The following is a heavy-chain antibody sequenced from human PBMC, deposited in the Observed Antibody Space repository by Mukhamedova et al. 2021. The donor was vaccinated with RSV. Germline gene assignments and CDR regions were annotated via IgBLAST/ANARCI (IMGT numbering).Heavy chain of an antibody. V-gene: IGHV3-20*03. CDR3: ARHDSITIFGVVTHYYYMDV. J-gene: IGHJ6*03. CDR2: INWNGGST. D-gene: IGHD3-3*01. Sequence: GKRLEWVSGINWNGGSTGYADSVKGRFTISRDNAKNSLYLQMNSLRADDTALYYCARHDSITIFGVVTHYYYMDVWGKGTTVTV.